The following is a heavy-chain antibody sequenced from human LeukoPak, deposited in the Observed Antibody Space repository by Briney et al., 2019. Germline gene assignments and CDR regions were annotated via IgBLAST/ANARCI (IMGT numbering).Heavy chain of an antibody. J-gene: IGHJ4*02. CDR2: ISGSGVSL. CDR1: GFTFTDYY. CDR3: AASTYLRRPIDY. Sequence: PGGSLRLSCVASGFTFTDYYMTWIRQTPGKGLEWLSYISGSGVSLFYADSVKGRFTISRDNDADSLYLEMKSLRAEDTGVYYCAASTYLRRPIDYWGRGTLVTVS. D-gene: IGHD4-17*01. V-gene: IGHV3-11*04.